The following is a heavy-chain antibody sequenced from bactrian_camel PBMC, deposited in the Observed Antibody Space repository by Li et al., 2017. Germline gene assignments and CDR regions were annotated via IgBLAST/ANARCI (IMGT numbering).Heavy chain of an antibody. J-gene: IGHJ4*01. V-gene: IGHV3S1*01. D-gene: IGHD6*01. Sequence: HVQLVESGGGSVQSGGSLRLPCVASGSGYISGTYCLGWFRQVPGKEREGVAAIAPSTGSTYYDDSIKGRFTVSHVNSNNTMHLQMNSLKPEDTAVYYCAADLGWCGSAPLQREFRNWGQGTQVTVS. CDR1: GSGYISGTYC. CDR2: IAPSTGST. CDR3: AADLGWCGSAPLQREFRN.